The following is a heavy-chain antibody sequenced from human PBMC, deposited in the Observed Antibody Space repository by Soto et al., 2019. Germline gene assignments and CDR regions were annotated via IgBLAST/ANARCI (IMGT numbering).Heavy chain of an antibody. CDR2: VIPMSGSS. J-gene: IGHJ6*02. CDR1: GGTFSTYV. V-gene: IGHV1-69*06. Sequence: QVQLVQSGAEVKKPGSSVKVSCKASGGTFSTYVISWVRQAPGQGLEWMGRVIPMSGSSNYAQKFQGRVTSTADKDTSIAYMEGRSLRSEDTAVYYCARGRPRSGPPFYYYGLDVWGQGTTVIVSS. CDR3: ARGRPRSGPPFYYYGLDV. D-gene: IGHD1-26*01.